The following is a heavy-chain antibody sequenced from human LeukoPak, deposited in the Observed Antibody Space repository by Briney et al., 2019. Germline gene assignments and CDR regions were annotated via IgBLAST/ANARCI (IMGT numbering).Heavy chain of an antibody. CDR2: INHSGST. Sequence: SETLSLTCTVSGGSISSYYWSWIRQPAGKGLEWLGEINHSGSTNYNPSLKSRVTISVDTSKNQFSLKLSSVTAADTTVYYCARGSSSWYGFYFGYWGQGTLVTVSS. V-gene: IGHV4-34*01. CDR3: ARGSSSWYGFYFGY. J-gene: IGHJ4*02. CDR1: GGSISSYY. D-gene: IGHD6-13*01.